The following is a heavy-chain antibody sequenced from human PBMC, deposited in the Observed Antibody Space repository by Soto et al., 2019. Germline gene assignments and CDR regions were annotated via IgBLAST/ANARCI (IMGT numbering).Heavy chain of an antibody. J-gene: IGHJ4*02. CDR2: IWYDGSNK. CDR3: AREGVEMATITSEAPDY. CDR1: GFTFSSYG. Sequence: PGGSLRLSCAASGFTFSSYGMHWVRQAPGKGLEWVAVIWYDGSNKYYADSVKGRFTISRDNSKNTLYLQMNSLRAEDTAVYYCAREGVEMATITSEAPDYWGQGTLVTVSS. D-gene: IGHD5-12*01. V-gene: IGHV3-33*01.